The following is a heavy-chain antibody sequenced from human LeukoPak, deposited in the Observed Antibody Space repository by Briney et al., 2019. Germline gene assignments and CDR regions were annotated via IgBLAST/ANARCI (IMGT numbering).Heavy chain of an antibody. CDR1: GGSFSGYC. V-gene: IGHV4-34*01. Sequence: KSSETLSLTCAVYGGSFSGYCWSWIRQPPGKGLEWIGEINHSGSTNYNPSLKSRVTISVDTSKNQFSLKLSSVTAADTAVYYCARVVVSQENSGYMLVRYFDYWGQGTLVTVSS. CDR3: ARVVVSQENSGYMLVRYFDY. J-gene: IGHJ4*02. D-gene: IGHD3-22*01. CDR2: INHSGST.